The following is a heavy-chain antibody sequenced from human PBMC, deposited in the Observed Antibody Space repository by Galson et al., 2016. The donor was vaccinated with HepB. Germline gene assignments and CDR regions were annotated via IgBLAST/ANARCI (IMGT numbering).Heavy chain of an antibody. J-gene: IGHJ4*02. Sequence: SLGLSCAASGFTFSSYSMNWVRQAPGKGLEWVSSISSSSSYIYYADSVKGRFTISRDNAKNSLYLQMNSLRAEDTAVYYCARDLRRSSSSSDYWGQGTLVTVSS. D-gene: IGHD6-6*01. V-gene: IGHV3-21*06. CDR2: ISSSSSYI. CDR1: GFTFSSYS. CDR3: ARDLRRSSSSSDY.